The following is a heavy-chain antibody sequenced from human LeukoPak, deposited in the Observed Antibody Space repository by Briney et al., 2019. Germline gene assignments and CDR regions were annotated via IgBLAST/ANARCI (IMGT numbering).Heavy chain of an antibody. CDR2: INSDGSST. Sequence: GGSLRLSCAASGFTFSTYWMHWVRQAPGKGLVWVSRINSDGSSTYYADSVKGRFTISRDNSKNTLYLQLNSLRPEDTALYYCARDGYCSSTGCSAYFFDSWGQGTLVTVSS. V-gene: IGHV3-74*01. J-gene: IGHJ4*02. D-gene: IGHD2-2*03. CDR3: ARDGYCSSTGCSAYFFDS. CDR1: GFTFSTYW.